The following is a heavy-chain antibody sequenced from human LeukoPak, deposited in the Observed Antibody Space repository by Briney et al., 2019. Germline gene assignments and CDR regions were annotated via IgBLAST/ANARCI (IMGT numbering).Heavy chain of an antibody. D-gene: IGHD4/OR15-4a*01. J-gene: IGHJ6*04. CDR1: GGSISSSNW. CDR2: IYHSGST. Sequence: PSGTLSLTCAVSGGSISSSNWWSWVRQPPGKGLEWIGEIYHSGSTNYNPSLKSRVTISVGKSKNQFSLKLSFVTAADTAVYYCARVKGGAKDYYGMDVWGKGTTVTVSS. V-gene: IGHV4-4*02. CDR3: ARVKGGAKDYYGMDV.